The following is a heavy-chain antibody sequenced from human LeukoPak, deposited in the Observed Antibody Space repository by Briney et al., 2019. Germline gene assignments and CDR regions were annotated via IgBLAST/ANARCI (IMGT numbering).Heavy chain of an antibody. CDR3: ARRAVRGGYAFDI. V-gene: IGHV4-59*08. Sequence: PSETLSLTCTVSGGSISNYYWSWIRQPPGKGLEWVGYVYYSGSTKYNPSLKSQVTISVDTSNNQFSLELSSVTAADTTVYYGARRAVRGGYAFDIWGQGTMVTVSS. D-gene: IGHD3-10*01. CDR1: GGSISNYY. CDR2: VYYSGST. J-gene: IGHJ3*02.